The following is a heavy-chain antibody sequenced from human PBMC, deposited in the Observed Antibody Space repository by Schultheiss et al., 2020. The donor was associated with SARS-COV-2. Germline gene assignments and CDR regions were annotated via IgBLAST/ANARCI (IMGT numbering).Heavy chain of an antibody. V-gene: IGHV3-21*01. CDR1: GFTFSSYS. J-gene: IGHJ4*02. CDR2: ISGSGGST. D-gene: IGHD6-13*01. CDR3: ARERAYSRVFDY. Sequence: GGSLRLSCAASGFTFSSYSMSWVRQAPGKGLEWVSAISGSGGSTYYADSVKGQFTISRDNAKNSLYLQMNSLRAEDTAVYYCARERAYSRVFDYWGQGTLVTVSS.